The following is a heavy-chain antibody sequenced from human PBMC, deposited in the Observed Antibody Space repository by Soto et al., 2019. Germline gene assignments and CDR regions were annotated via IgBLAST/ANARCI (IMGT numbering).Heavy chain of an antibody. V-gene: IGHV3-48*01. CDR3: ARDFIPYYFDY. CDR1: GFTFSSYS. J-gene: IGHJ4*02. Sequence: SGGSLRLSCAASGFTFSSYSMNWVRQAPGKGLEWVSYISSSSSTIYYADSVKGRLTISRDNAKNSLYLQMNSLRAEDTAVYYCARDFIPYYFDYRGQGILVTVSS. CDR2: ISSSSSTI.